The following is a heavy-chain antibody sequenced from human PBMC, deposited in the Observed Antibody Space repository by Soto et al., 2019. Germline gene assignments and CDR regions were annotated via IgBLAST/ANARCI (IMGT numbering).Heavy chain of an antibody. D-gene: IGHD6-6*01. Sequence: GASVKVSCKASGGTFSSYAISWVRQAPGQGLEWMGGIIPIFGTANYAQKFQGRVTITADKSTSTAYMELSSLRSEDTAVYYCARDAIEYSSLEDPWGQGTLVTVSS. CDR1: GGTFSSYA. J-gene: IGHJ5*02. V-gene: IGHV1-69*06. CDR3: ARDAIEYSSLEDP. CDR2: IIPIFGTA.